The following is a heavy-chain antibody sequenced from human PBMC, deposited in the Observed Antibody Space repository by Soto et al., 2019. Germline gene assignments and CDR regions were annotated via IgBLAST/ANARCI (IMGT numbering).Heavy chain of an antibody. CDR2: ISYDGSNK. V-gene: IGHV3-30-3*01. CDR3: ASDDYSNFCGDY. CDR1: GFTFSSYA. J-gene: IGHJ4*02. D-gene: IGHD4-4*01. Sequence: QVQLVESGGGVVQPGRSLRLSCAASGFTFSSYAMHWVRQAPGKGLEWVAVISYDGSNKYYADSVKGRFTISRDNSKNTLYLQMNSLRAEDTAVYYCASDDYSNFCGDYWGQGTLVTVSS.